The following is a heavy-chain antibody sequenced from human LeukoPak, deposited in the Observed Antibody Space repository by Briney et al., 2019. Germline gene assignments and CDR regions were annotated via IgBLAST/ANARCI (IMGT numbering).Heavy chain of an antibody. Sequence: GASVKVSCKASGYTFTSYYMHWVRQAPGRGLEWMGIINLSGGSATYAQKFQGRVTMTRDTSTSTVYMELSSLRSEDTAVYYCATSLPAAGYHFDYWGQGTLVTVSS. CDR2: INLSGGSA. J-gene: IGHJ4*02. V-gene: IGHV1-46*01. CDR3: ATSLPAAGYHFDY. CDR1: GYTFTSYY. D-gene: IGHD6-13*01.